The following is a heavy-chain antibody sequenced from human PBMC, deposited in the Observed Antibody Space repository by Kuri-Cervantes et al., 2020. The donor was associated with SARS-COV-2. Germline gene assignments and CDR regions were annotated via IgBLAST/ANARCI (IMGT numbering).Heavy chain of an antibody. CDR2: ISYDGSNK. D-gene: IGHD1-26*01. CDR3: ASELLAYFDY. J-gene: IGHJ4*02. V-gene: IGHV3-30-3*01. CDR1: GFTFSSYA. Sequence: GESLKISCAASGFTFSSYAMHWVRQAPGKGLEWVAVISYDGSNKYYADSVKGRFTISRDNSKNTLYLQMNSLRAEDTAVYYCASELLAYFDYWGQGTLVTVFS.